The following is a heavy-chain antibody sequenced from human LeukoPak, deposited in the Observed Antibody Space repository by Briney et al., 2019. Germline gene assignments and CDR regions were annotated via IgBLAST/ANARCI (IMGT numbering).Heavy chain of an antibody. J-gene: IGHJ4*02. V-gene: IGHV1-46*01. CDR3: AWSTYYYDSSGYYPLDY. CDR2: INPSGGST. CDR1: GDTFTSYY. Sequence: ASVKVSCKASGDTFTSYYLHWVRQAPGQGLEWMGIINPSGGSTSYAQKFQGRVTMTRDTSTSTVYMELSSLRSEDTAVYYCAWSTYYYDSSGYYPLDYWGQGTLVTVSS. D-gene: IGHD3-22*01.